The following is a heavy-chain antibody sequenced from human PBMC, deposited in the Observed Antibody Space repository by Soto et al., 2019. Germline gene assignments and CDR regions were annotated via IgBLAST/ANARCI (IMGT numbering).Heavy chain of an antibody. CDR1: GFTFGDHY. CDR3: AKEGRSGGSCYGCAFDI. D-gene: IGHD2-15*01. CDR2: ISGSGIST. V-gene: IGHV3-23*01. Sequence: GGSLILSCAASGFTFGDHYMDWVRQAPGKGLEWVSSISGSGISTYYADSVKGRFTISRDNSKKTLHLQMNSLRAEDTAVYYCAKEGRSGGSCYGCAFDIWGQGTMVTVSS. J-gene: IGHJ3*02.